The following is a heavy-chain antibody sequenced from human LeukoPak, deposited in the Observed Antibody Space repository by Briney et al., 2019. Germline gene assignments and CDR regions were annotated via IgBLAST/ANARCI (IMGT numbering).Heavy chain of an antibody. CDR2: IKQDGSEK. Sequence: GGSLRLSCAASGFTFSSYWMSWVRQAPGKGLEWVANIKQDGSEKYYVGSVKGRFTISRDNAKNSLYLQMNSLRAEDTAVYYCARSPHTTSYYYDSSGSSWGQGTLVTVSS. D-gene: IGHD3-22*01. J-gene: IGHJ4*02. CDR3: ARSPHTTSYYYDSSGSS. CDR1: GFTFSSYW. V-gene: IGHV3-7*01.